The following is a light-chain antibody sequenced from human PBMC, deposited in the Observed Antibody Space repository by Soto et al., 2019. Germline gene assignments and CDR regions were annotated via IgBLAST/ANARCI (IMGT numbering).Light chain of an antibody. CDR2: DAS. J-gene: IGKJ5*01. CDR3: QQRSNWPIT. Sequence: EVVLSQSPATLSLYPGERANLPCRASQSVSSYLAWYQQKPGQAPRLLIYDASNRATGIPARFSGSGSGTDFTLTISSLEPEDFAVYYCQQRSNWPITFGQGRLLAI. V-gene: IGKV3-11*01. CDR1: QSVSSY.